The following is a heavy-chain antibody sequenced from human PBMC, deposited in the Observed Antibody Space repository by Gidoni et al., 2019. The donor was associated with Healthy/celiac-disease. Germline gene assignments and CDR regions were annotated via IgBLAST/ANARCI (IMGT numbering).Heavy chain of an antibody. CDR3: AREGRGTAMVNPFDY. Sequence: QVQLVQSGAEVKKPGSSVKVSCKASGGTFSRNAISRVRQAPGQGLEWMGGIIPIFGTANYAQKFQGRVTISADESTSTAYMELSSLRSEDTAVYYCAREGRGTAMVNPFDYWGQGTLVTVSS. V-gene: IGHV1-69*01. D-gene: IGHD5-18*01. J-gene: IGHJ4*02. CDR2: IIPIFGTA. CDR1: GGTFSRNA.